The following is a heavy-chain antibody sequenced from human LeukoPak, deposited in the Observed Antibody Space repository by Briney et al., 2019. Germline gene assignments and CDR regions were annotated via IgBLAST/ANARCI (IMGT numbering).Heavy chain of an antibody. D-gene: IGHD1-26*01. CDR3: ARQNTPLGNLDY. Sequence: GGSLRLSCAASGFTFSSYWMSWVRQATGKGLEWVSAIGVGANTFYSGSVKGRFTISRENAKTSLYLLMSSLRAEDTAMYYCARQNTPLGNLDYWGQGTLVTVSS. CDR2: IGVGANT. V-gene: IGHV3-13*01. J-gene: IGHJ4*02. CDR1: GFTFSSYW.